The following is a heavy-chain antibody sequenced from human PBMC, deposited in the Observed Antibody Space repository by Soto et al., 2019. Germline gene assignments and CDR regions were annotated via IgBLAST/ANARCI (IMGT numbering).Heavy chain of an antibody. J-gene: IGHJ4*02. Sequence: SQTLSLTCAISGDSVSSNSAAWNWIRQSPSRGLEWLGRTYYRSKWYNDYAVSVKSRITINPDTSKNQFSLQLNSVTPEDTAVYYCARDLASTVDIAATTSYYVDYWGQGTLVTVSS. CDR2: TYYRSKWYN. V-gene: IGHV6-1*01. CDR1: GDSVSSNSAA. CDR3: ARDLASTVDIAATTSYYVDY. D-gene: IGHD5-12*01.